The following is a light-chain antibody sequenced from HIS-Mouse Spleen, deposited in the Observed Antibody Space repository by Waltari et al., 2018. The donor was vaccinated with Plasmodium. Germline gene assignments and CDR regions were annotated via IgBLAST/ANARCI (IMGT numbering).Light chain of an antibody. CDR1: ALPKKY. V-gene: IGLV3-10*01. Sequence: SYELTQPPSVSVSPGQTARITCSGDALPKKYAYWYPQKSGQAPVLVIYEDSKRPSGIPGRFSGYSSGTMATLTISGAQVEDEADYYCYSTDSSGNHRVFGGGTKLTVL. CDR3: YSTDSSGNHRV. CDR2: EDS. J-gene: IGLJ3*02.